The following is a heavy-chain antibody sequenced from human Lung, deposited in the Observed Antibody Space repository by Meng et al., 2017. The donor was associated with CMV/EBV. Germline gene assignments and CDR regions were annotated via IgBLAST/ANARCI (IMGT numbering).Heavy chain of an antibody. J-gene: IGHJ4*02. CDR3: ARVVTALWGYYFDY. D-gene: IGHD2-21*02. CDR1: GGSIGSGGYY. Sequence: QVQLQEPGPGLVKPSQTLSLTCTVSGGSIGSGGYYWSWIRQHPGKGLEWIGYIYYTGSTFYNPSLKSRVTISVDTSKNQFSLKLIPATAADTAVYYCARVVTALWGYYFDYWGQGTLVTVSS. V-gene: IGHV4-31*03. CDR2: IYYTGST.